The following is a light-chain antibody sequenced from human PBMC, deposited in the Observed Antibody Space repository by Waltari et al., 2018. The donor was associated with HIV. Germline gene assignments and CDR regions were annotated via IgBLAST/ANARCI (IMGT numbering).Light chain of an antibody. CDR2: AAS. V-gene: IGKV3-20*01. Sequence: VLTQSPGPQSFSPGSSASLSCRASQTVSSNAIGWYQVRPGQAPRVVIYAASYRAADIPDRFTGSGSGTNFTLTITRLEPEDFALYFCQQYARSPFTFGQGTSLEV. J-gene: IGKJ2*01. CDR3: QQYARSPFT. CDR1: QTVSSNA.